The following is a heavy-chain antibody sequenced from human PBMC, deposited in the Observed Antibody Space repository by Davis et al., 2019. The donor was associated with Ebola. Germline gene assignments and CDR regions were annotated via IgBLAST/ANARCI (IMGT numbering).Heavy chain of an antibody. Sequence: SGPTLVKPTQTLTLTCTFSGFSLRTSGMCVSWIRQPPGKALEWLARIDWDDDKYYSTSLKTRLTISKDTSKNQVVLTMTNMDPVDTATYYCARMGCSGGSSDYWGQGTLVTVSS. V-gene: IGHV2-70*11. D-gene: IGHD2-15*01. CDR2: IDWDDDK. CDR1: GFSLRTSGMC. J-gene: IGHJ4*02. CDR3: ARMGCSGGSSDY.